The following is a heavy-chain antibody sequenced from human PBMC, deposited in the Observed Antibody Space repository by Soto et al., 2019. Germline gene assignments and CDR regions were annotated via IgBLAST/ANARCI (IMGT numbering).Heavy chain of an antibody. CDR3: ARDRSMSSGWFDY. Sequence: QVQLVESGGGVVQPGRSLRLSCAASGFTFSSYGMHWVRQAPGKGLEWVAVIWYDGSNKYYADSVKGRFTISRDNSKHTLYLQMNGLRAEDTAVYYCARDRSMSSGWFDYWGQGTLVTVSS. J-gene: IGHJ4*02. CDR2: IWYDGSNK. V-gene: IGHV3-33*01. CDR1: GFTFSSYG. D-gene: IGHD6-19*01.